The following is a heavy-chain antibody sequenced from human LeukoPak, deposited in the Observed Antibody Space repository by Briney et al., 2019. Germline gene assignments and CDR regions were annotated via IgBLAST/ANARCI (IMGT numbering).Heavy chain of an antibody. Sequence: AGGSLRLSCAASGFTVSSNYMSWVRQAPGKGLEWVSVIYSGGSTYYADSVKGRFTISRDNSKNTLYLQMNSLRAEDTAVYYCARAPMVRGVPSDYWGQGTLVTVPS. CDR2: IYSGGST. J-gene: IGHJ4*02. CDR1: GFTVSSNY. CDR3: ARAPMVRGVPSDY. D-gene: IGHD3-10*01. V-gene: IGHV3-66*01.